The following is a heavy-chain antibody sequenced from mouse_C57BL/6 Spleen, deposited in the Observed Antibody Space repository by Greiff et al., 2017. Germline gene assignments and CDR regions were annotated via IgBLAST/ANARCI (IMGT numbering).Heavy chain of an antibody. V-gene: IGHV1-55*01. D-gene: IGHD2-4*01. Sequence: VQLQQPGAELVKPGASVKMSCKASGYTFTSYWITWVKQRPGQGLEWIGDIYPGSGSTNYNEKFKSKATLTVDTSSSTAYMQLSSLTSEYAAVYYCARHVYYDYYYAMDYWGQGTSVTVSS. J-gene: IGHJ4*01. CDR1: GYTFTSYW. CDR2: IYPGSGST. CDR3: ARHVYYDYYYAMDY.